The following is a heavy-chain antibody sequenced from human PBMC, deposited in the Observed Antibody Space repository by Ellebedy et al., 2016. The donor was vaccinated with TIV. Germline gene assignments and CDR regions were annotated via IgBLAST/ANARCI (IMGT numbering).Heavy chain of an antibody. CDR1: GSSISSGYY. D-gene: IGHD2-21*02. V-gene: IGHV4-38-2*01. CDR3: ARTDPWQPIDD. Sequence: MPSETLSLTCSVSGSSISSGYYWGWIRQPPGRGLEWIGSMYHSGSTYYSPSLKSRVTLSADTSKNQVSLNLRTVTAADTAVYYCARTDPWQPIDDWGQGILVSVSS. CDR2: MYHSGST. J-gene: IGHJ4*02.